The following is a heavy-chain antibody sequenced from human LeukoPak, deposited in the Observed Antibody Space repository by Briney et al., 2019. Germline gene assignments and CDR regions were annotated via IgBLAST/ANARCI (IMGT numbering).Heavy chain of an antibody. J-gene: IGHJ4*02. V-gene: IGHV1-2*02. Sequence: ASVKVSCKASGYTFTGYYMHWVRQAPGQGLEWMGWINPNSGGTNYAQKFQGRVTMTRDTSIGTAYMELRRLRSDDTAVYYCARVRYTVLRPDYWGRGTLVTVSS. CDR1: GYTFTGYY. D-gene: IGHD3-3*01. CDR2: INPNSGGT. CDR3: ARVRYTVLRPDY.